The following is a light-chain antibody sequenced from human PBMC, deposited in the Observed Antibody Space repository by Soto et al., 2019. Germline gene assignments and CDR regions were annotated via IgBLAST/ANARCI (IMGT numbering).Light chain of an antibody. V-gene: IGKV1-5*03. J-gene: IGKJ1*01. CDR1: QSISSW. CDR3: QQYNSYSRT. Sequence: DIQMTQSPSTLSASVGDTVTITCRASQSISSWLAWYQQKPGKAPKLLLYKASSLESGVPPRFSVSRSGREFSLTISSLQPDDFATYYCQQYNSYSRTFGQGTKVEI. CDR2: KAS.